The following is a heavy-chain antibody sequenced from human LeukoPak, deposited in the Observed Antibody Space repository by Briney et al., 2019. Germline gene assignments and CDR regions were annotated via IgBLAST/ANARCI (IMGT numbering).Heavy chain of an antibody. Sequence: GGSLRLSCAASGFTFSSYAMSWVRQAPGKGLEWVSAISGSGGSTYYADSVKGRFTISRDNSKNTLYLQMTSLRAEDTAVYYCAFRIWFGELYAWGQGTLVTVSS. J-gene: IGHJ5*02. CDR1: GFTFSSYA. CDR2: ISGSGGST. V-gene: IGHV3-23*01. CDR3: AFRIWFGELYA. D-gene: IGHD3-10*01.